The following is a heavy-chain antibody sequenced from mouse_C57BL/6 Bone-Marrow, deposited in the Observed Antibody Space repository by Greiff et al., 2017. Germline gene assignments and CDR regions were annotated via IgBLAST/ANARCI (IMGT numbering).Heavy chain of an antibody. CDR3: ASSNWDGFYYFDY. CDR2: IYPRSGNT. D-gene: IGHD4-1*01. CDR1: GYTFTSYG. J-gene: IGHJ2*01. Sequence: VQLQQPGAELARPGASVKLSCKASGYTFTSYGISWVKQRTGQGLEWIGEIYPRSGNTYYNEKFKGKATLTADKSSSTAYMELRSLTSEDSAVYFCASSNWDGFYYFDYWGQGTTLTVSS. V-gene: IGHV1-81*01.